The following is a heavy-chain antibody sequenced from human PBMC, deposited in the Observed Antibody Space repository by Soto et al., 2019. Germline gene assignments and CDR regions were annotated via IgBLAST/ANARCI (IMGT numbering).Heavy chain of an antibody. J-gene: IGHJ5*02. D-gene: IGHD3-22*01. CDR1: GGSFSGYY. CDR3: ARGGTMIVVAKMGSKHGWFDP. Sequence: QVQLQQWGAGLLKPSETLSLTCAVYGGSFSGYYWSWIRQPPGKGLEWIGEINHSGSTNYNPSLKSRVTISVDTSKNQFSLKLSSVTAADTAVYYCARGGTMIVVAKMGSKHGWFDPWGQGTLVTVSS. CDR2: INHSGST. V-gene: IGHV4-34*01.